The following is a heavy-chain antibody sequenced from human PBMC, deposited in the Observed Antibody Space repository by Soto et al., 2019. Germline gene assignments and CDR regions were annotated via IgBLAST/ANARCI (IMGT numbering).Heavy chain of an antibody. J-gene: IGHJ4*02. Sequence: KPSETLSLTCTVSGGSISSSSYYWGWIRQPPGKGLEWIGSIYYSGSTYYNPSLKSRVTISVDTSKNQFSLKLSSVTAADTAVYYCARHADIVATIGCAFDYWGQGTLVTVSS. V-gene: IGHV4-39*01. CDR1: GGSISSSSYY. D-gene: IGHD5-12*01. CDR2: IYYSGST. CDR3: ARHADIVATIGCAFDY.